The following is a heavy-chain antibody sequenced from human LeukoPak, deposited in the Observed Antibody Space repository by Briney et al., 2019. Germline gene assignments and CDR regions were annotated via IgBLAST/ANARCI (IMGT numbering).Heavy chain of an antibody. CDR2: IYYSRSS. Sequence: SETLSLTCTVSGASISSSYWSWIRQPPGKGLEWIGYIYYSRSSSYNPSLKSRVTISVDTSKNQFSLKLSSVTAADTAVYYCARLNIRGYYLMDVWGQGTTVTVSS. V-gene: IGHV4-59*08. J-gene: IGHJ6*02. CDR1: GASISSSY. CDR3: ARLNIRGYYLMDV. D-gene: IGHD3-3*01.